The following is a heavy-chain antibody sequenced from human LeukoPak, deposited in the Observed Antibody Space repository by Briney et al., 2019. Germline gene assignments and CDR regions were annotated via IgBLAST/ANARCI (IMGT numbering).Heavy chain of an antibody. Sequence: SETLSLTCTVSGGSLSSGGYYWSWIRQPPGKGLEWIGYIYHSGSTYYNPSLKSRVTISVDRSKNQFSLKLSSVTAADTAVYYCARVSGNGTGYFDYWGQGTLVTVSS. V-gene: IGHV4-30-2*01. D-gene: IGHD4-23*01. CDR2: IYHSGST. CDR3: ARVSGNGTGYFDY. CDR1: GGSLSSGGYY. J-gene: IGHJ4*02.